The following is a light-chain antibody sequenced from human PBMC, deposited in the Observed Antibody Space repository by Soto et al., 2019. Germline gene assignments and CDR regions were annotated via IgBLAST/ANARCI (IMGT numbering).Light chain of an antibody. Sequence: QSVLTQPPSASGTPGRRITISCSGNSSNIGSDTVNWYHQVPGTAPKLLIYSDTLRPSGVPDRFSASKSGTSASLVISGLQSEDEADYYCATWDDSLNRVVFGGGTKLTVL. V-gene: IGLV1-44*01. CDR3: ATWDDSLNRVV. CDR2: SDT. CDR1: SSNIGSDT. J-gene: IGLJ3*02.